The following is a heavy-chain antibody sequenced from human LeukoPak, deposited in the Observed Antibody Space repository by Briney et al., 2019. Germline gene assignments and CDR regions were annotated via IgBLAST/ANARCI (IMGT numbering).Heavy chain of an antibody. J-gene: IGHJ4*02. D-gene: IGHD3-10*01. CDR3: ARGSRRYYGSGSLFDY. CDR1: GYTFTSYG. CDR2: ISAYNGNT. Sequence: ASVKVSCKASGYTFTSYGISWVRQAPGQGLEWMGWISAYNGNTNYAQKLQGRVTMTTDTSTSTAYMELRSLRSDDTAVYYCARGSRRYYGSGSLFDYWGQGTLVTVSS. V-gene: IGHV1-18*01.